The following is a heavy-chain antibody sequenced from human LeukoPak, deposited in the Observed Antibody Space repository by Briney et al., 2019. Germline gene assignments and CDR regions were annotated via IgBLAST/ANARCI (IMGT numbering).Heavy chain of an antibody. CDR1: GFTFSSYW. V-gene: IGHV3-74*01. CDR2: INSDGSST. J-gene: IGHJ4*02. D-gene: IGHD4-23*01. Sequence: PGGSLRLSCAASGFTFSSYWMHWVRQAPGKVLVWVSRINSDGSSTSYADSVKGRFTISRDNAKNTLYLQMNSLRAEDTAVYYCARPPIGNSELNWGQGTLVTVSS. CDR3: ARPPIGNSELN.